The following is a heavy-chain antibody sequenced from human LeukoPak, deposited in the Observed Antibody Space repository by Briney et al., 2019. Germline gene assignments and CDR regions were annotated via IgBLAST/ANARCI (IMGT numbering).Heavy chain of an antibody. Sequence: PGGSLRLSCAASRFTFSSYAMSWVRQAPGKGLEWVSTISGRGDSTYYADSVKGRFTISRDNSRNTLYLQMNSLRAEDTAVYYCARRGLVIAYAFDIWGQGTMVTVSS. D-gene: IGHD3/OR15-3a*01. CDR2: ISGRGDST. CDR3: ARRGLVIAYAFDI. CDR1: RFTFSSYA. J-gene: IGHJ3*02. V-gene: IGHV3-23*01.